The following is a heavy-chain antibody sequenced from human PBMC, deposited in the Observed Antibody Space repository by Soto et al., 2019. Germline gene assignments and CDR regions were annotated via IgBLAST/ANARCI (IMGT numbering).Heavy chain of an antibody. D-gene: IGHD2-15*01. CDR1: GFTFSSYA. J-gene: IGHJ4*02. V-gene: IGHV3-30-3*01. CDR3: ARDLGYCSGGSCYGLGY. CDR2: ISYDGSNK. Sequence: PGGSLRLSCAASGFTFSSYAMHWVRQAPGKGLEWVAVISYDGSNKYYADSVKGRFTISRDNSKNTLYLQMNSLRAEDTAVYYCARDLGYCSGGSCYGLGYWGQGTLVTVSS.